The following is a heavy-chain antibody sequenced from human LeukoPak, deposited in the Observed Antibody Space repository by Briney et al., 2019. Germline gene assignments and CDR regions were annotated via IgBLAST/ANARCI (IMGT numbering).Heavy chain of an antibody. Sequence: PGGSLRLSYAASGFTFSSYWMSWVRLAPGKGLEWVANIKQDGSEKYYVDSVKGRFTISRDNAKNSLYLQMNSLRAEDTAVYYCAREGGGRQNWFDPWGQGTLVTVSS. CDR1: GFTFSSYW. D-gene: IGHD2-15*01. J-gene: IGHJ5*02. CDR2: IKQDGSEK. CDR3: AREGGGRQNWFDP. V-gene: IGHV3-7*01.